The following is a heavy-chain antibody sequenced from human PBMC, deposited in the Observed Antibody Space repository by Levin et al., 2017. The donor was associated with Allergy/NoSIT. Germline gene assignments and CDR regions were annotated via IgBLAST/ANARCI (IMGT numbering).Heavy chain of an antibody. V-gene: IGHV1-3*01. Sequence: GASVKVSCKASGYTFTSYSIHWVRQAPGQRLEWMGWINAGNGNTEYSQNFQGRITITRDTSASTAYMELSSLRSEDTAVYYCARGYCSGGSCYSFDYWGQGTLVTVSS. CDR1: GYTFTSYS. CDR2: INAGNGNT. CDR3: ARGYCSGGSCYSFDY. J-gene: IGHJ4*02. D-gene: IGHD2-15*01.